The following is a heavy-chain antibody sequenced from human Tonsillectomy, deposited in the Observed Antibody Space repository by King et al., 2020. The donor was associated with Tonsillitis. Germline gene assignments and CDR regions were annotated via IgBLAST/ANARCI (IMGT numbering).Heavy chain of an antibody. V-gene: IGHV4-39*01. J-gene: IGHJ4*02. CDR1: GDLISSSSYF. Sequence: PLQESGPGLVRPSETLPLTCTVSGDLISSSSYFWGWIRQPPGKGLEWIASIDFSGSTHYNPSLMSRVIISVDKSNNQVSLKLSSVTAADTAVYFCASLTRSPSRWFRDSWGQGTLVIVSS. CDR3: ASLTRSPSRWFRDS. CDR2: IDFSGST. D-gene: IGHD2-15*01.